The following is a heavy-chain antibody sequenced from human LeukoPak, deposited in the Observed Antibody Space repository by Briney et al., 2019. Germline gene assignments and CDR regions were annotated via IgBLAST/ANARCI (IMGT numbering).Heavy chain of an antibody. CDR2: IYYSGST. Sequence: SETLSLTCTVSGGSISSYYWSWIRQPPGKGLEWIGYIYYSGSTNYNPSLKSRVTISVDTSKNQFSLKLSSVTAADTAVYYCARTAGRQLVPDYWGQGTLVTVSS. CDR1: GGSISSYY. D-gene: IGHD6-13*01. J-gene: IGHJ4*02. CDR3: ARTAGRQLVPDY. V-gene: IGHV4-59*01.